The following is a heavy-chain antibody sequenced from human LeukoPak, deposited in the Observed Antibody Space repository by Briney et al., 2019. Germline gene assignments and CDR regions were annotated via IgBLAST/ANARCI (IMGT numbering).Heavy chain of an antibody. CDR2: ISGSGGST. J-gene: IGHJ4*02. D-gene: IGHD2-21*02. CDR1: GFTFSSYA. CDR3: ARGRTPVTGQFDC. Sequence: GGSLRLSCAASGFTFSSYAMSWVRQAPGKGLEWVSAISGSGGSTYYADSVKGRFTISRDNAENSLYLQMNSLRAEDTAVYYCARGRTPVTGQFDCWGQGNLVTVSS. V-gene: IGHV3-23*01.